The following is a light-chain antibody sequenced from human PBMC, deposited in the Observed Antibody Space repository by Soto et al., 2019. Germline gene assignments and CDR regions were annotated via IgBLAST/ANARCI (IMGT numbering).Light chain of an antibody. Sequence: EIVLTQSPATLSLSPGERATLSCRASQSVSSYLAWYQQKPGQAPRLLIYDASNRATGIPARFSGSGSGTDFTLTISSLEPEDVAVYYCQQRSNSYTFGQGTKLEIK. CDR2: DAS. V-gene: IGKV3-11*01. CDR3: QQRSNSYT. CDR1: QSVSSY. J-gene: IGKJ2*01.